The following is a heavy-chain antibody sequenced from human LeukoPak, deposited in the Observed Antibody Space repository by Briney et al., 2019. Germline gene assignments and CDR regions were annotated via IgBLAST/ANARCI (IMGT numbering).Heavy chain of an antibody. CDR3: SRDTYGGSAYYYYRDV. CDR1: GYTFTGYY. D-gene: IGHD4/OR15-4a*01. Sequence: ASVKVSCKASGYTFTGYYMHCVRQAPGQGLEWVGRINPNSGGTHYTQKFQGRGTTTRDTSISTAYMELSRLRSDDTAVYYCSRDTYGGSAYYYYRDVWGKGTTVTVSS. J-gene: IGHJ6*03. CDR2: INPNSGGT. V-gene: IGHV1-2*06.